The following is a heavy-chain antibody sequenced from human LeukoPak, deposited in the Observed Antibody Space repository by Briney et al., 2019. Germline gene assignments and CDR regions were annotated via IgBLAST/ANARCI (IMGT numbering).Heavy chain of an antibody. D-gene: IGHD3-22*01. Sequence: GGSLRLSCAASGFTVSSNYMSWVRQAPVKGLEWVSVIYSGGSTYYADSVKGRFTISRDNSKNTLYLQMNSLRAADTAVYYCARVPDYDSSGYSLPLDAFDIWGQGTMVTVSS. CDR2: IYSGGST. J-gene: IGHJ3*02. CDR3: ARVPDYDSSGYSLPLDAFDI. V-gene: IGHV3-66*01. CDR1: GFTVSSNY.